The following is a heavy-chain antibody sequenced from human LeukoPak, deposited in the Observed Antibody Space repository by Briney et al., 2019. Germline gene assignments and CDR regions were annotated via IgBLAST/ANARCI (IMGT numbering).Heavy chain of an antibody. Sequence: GRSLRLSCAASGFTFSSYVMHWARQAPGKGLEWVAVISYDGSNKYYADSVKGRFTISRDNSKNTLYLQMDSLRAEDTAVYYCAKENISSPYYFDYWGQGTLVTVSS. CDR2: ISYDGSNK. V-gene: IGHV3-30*18. D-gene: IGHD2/OR15-2a*01. CDR1: GFTFSSYV. CDR3: AKENISSPYYFDY. J-gene: IGHJ4*02.